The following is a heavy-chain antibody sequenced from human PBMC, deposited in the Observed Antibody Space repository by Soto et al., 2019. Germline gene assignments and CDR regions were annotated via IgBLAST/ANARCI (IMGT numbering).Heavy chain of an antibody. CDR1: GFTFSSYG. J-gene: IGHJ4*02. CDR3: AKGSVGWGYYFDY. V-gene: IGHV3-30*18. D-gene: IGHD3-16*01. CDR2: ISYDGSNK. Sequence: QVQLVESGGGVVQPGRSLRLSCAASGFTFSSYGMHWVRQAPGKGLEWVAVISYDGSNKYYADSVKGRFTISRDNSKNTLYLQMNSLRAEDTAVYYCAKGSVGWGYYFDYWGQGTLVTVSS.